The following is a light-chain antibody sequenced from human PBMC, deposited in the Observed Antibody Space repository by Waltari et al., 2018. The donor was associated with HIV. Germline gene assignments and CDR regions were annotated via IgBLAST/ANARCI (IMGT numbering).Light chain of an antibody. Sequence: SYVLTQPPSVSVAPGKTARITCGGNNIGSKSVHWYQQKPGQAPVLVIYYDSDRPSGIPERFSGSNSGNTATLTISVVEAGDEADYYCQVWDSSSDHVVFGGGTKLTVL. V-gene: IGLV3-21*04. CDR2: YDS. J-gene: IGLJ2*01. CDR3: QVWDSSSDHVV. CDR1: NIGSKS.